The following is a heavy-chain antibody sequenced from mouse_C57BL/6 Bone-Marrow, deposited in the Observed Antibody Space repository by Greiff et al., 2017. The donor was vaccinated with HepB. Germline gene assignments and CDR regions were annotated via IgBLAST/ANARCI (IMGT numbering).Heavy chain of an antibody. V-gene: IGHV1-80*01. CDR3: ARADYYGSRGAY. Sequence: LQESGAELVKPGASVKISCKASGYAFSSYWMNWVKQRPGKGLEWIGQIYPGDGDTNYNGKFKGKATLTADKSSSTAYMQLSSLTSEDSAVYFCARADYYGSRGAYWGQGTLVTVSA. CDR1: GYAFSSYW. D-gene: IGHD1-1*01. J-gene: IGHJ3*01. CDR2: IYPGDGDT.